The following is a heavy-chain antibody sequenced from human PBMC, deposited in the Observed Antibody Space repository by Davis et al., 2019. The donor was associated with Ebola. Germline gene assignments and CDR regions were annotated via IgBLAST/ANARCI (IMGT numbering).Heavy chain of an antibody. CDR3: ARDRGGDYSFDY. CDR2: INPSGGST. Sequence: AASVKVSCKVSDYTLREISMHWVRQAPGQGLEWMGIINPSGGSTSYAQKFQGRVTMTRNTSISTAYMELSSLRSEDTSVYYCARDRGGDYSFDYWGQGTLVTASS. V-gene: IGHV1-46*01. J-gene: IGHJ4*02. CDR1: DYTLREIS. D-gene: IGHD3-10*01.